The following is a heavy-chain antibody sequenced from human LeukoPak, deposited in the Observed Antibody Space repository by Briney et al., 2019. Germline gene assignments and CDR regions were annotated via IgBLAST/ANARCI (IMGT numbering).Heavy chain of an antibody. CDR3: VRDQGFLAY. CDR1: GVSISSYY. V-gene: IGHV4-4*07. J-gene: IGHJ4*02. Sequence: PSETLSLTCTASGVSISSYYWSWIRQAAGKGLEWISRIYTSGSTNYNPSLKSRVTMSVDTYKNQFSLNLPSVTAADTAVYYCVRDQGFLAYWGQGTLVTVSS. CDR2: IYTSGST. D-gene: IGHD3-3*01.